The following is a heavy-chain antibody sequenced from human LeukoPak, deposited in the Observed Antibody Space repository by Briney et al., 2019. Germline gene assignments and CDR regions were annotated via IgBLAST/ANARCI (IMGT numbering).Heavy chain of an antibody. CDR2: ISPVSSYT. CDR3: VRDVSRRIGMDV. J-gene: IGHJ6*02. CDR1: GFSFNSYT. Sequence: TGGSLRLSCLASGFSFNSYTMNWVREAPRKGLEWVSTISPVSSYTWYAESVKGRFTISRDNPKNSLYLQMDSLRAEDTAVYYCVRDVSRRIGMDVWGQGTTVTVSS. V-gene: IGHV3-21*01. D-gene: IGHD2/OR15-2a*01.